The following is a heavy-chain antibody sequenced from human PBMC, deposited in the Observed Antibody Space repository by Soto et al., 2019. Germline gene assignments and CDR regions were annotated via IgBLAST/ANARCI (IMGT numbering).Heavy chain of an antibody. CDR2: IGAGSEST. CDR1: GFSFSNYA. J-gene: IGHJ4*02. CDR3: AKDGFGGVIVYYFDY. Sequence: EVHLLESGGGLVQPGGSLRISCAASGFSFSNYAMSWVRQAPGKGPEWVSNIGAGSESTYYADSVKGQFFISRDNSKNTLFLQMTSLRVEDTAVYYCAKDGFGGVIVYYFDYWGQGTPVTVSS. D-gene: IGHD3-16*02. V-gene: IGHV3-23*01.